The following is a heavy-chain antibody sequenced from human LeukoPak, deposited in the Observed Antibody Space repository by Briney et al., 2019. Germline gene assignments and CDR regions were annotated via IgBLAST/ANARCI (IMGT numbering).Heavy chain of an antibody. CDR2: ISGSGGST. CDR1: GFTFSSYA. J-gene: IGHJ4*02. D-gene: IGHD3-10*01. CDR3: AKRPRGNYLDPFDY. Sequence: GGSLRLSCAASGFTFSSYAMSWVRHAPGKGLEWVSGISGSGGSTYYADSVKRRFTISRDNSKNRLYLQMNSLRAEDTAVYYCAKRPRGNYLDPFDYWGQGTLVTVSS. V-gene: IGHV3-23*01.